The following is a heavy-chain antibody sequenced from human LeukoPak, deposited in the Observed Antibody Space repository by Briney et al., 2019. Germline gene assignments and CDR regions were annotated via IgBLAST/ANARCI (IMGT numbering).Heavy chain of an antibody. CDR1: GGSISSYY. Sequence: SETLSLTCSVSGGSISSYYWSWIRQPPGKGLEWIGYIYFSGRTNYNPSLKSRVTISVDTSKNQFSLKLSSVTAADTAVYYCARAASGYDPRPFDYWGQGTLVTVSS. D-gene: IGHD5-12*01. J-gene: IGHJ4*02. CDR3: ARAASGYDPRPFDY. CDR2: IYFSGRT. V-gene: IGHV4-59*12.